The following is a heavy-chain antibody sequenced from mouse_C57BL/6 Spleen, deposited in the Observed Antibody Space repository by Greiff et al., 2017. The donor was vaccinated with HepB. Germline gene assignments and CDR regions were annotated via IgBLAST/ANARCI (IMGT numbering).Heavy chain of an antibody. CDR1: GFNIKDYY. J-gene: IGHJ2*01. Sequence: EVQLQQSGAELVKPGASVKLSCTASGFNIKDYYMHWVKQRTEQGLEWIGRIDPADGATKYAPKCQGKATITADTSSNTAYLQLSSLTSEDTAVYYCASEEDYWGQGTTLTVAS. V-gene: IGHV14-2*01. CDR3: ASEEDY. CDR2: IDPADGAT.